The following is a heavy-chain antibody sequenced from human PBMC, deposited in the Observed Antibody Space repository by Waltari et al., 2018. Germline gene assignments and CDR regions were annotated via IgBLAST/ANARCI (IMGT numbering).Heavy chain of an antibody. V-gene: IGHV4-59*11. J-gene: IGHJ4*02. Sequence: QVQLQESGPGLVKPSETLSLPCTVSGGSITGHYWSWPRQSPGQGLEWIGYIYYSGGTNYNPSLKSRLTISVDRSNNQFSLNLTSMTAADTAVYYCARVGAPSSGFQRSQPFDYWGQGTLVTVSS. CDR2: IYYSGGT. CDR1: GGSITGHY. D-gene: IGHD6-19*01. CDR3: ARVGAPSSGFQRSQPFDY.